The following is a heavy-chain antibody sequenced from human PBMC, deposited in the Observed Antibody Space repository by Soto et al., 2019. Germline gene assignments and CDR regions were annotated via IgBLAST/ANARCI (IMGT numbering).Heavy chain of an antibody. Sequence: GESLKISCKGSGYSFTSYWISWVRQMPGKGLEWMGRIDPSDSYTNYSPSFQGHVTISADKSISTAYLQWSSLKASDTAMYYCARHYRDIVVVVAATFFDPWGQGTLVTAPQ. CDR2: IDPSDSYT. CDR1: GYSFTSYW. V-gene: IGHV5-10-1*01. D-gene: IGHD2-15*01. J-gene: IGHJ5*02. CDR3: ARHYRDIVVVVAATFFDP.